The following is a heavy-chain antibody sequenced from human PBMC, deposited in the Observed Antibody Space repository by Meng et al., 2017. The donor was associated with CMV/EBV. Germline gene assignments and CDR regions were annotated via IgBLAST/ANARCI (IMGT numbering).Heavy chain of an antibody. V-gene: IGHV4-34*01. D-gene: IGHD2-2*01. CDR3: ARATTIVVVLAATVGWFDP. Sequence: GSLRLSCAVYGGSFSGYYWSWIRQPPGKGLEWIGEINHSGSTNYNPSLKSRVTISVDTSKNQFSLKLSSVTAADTAVYYCARATTIVVVLAATVGWFDPWGQGTLVTVSS. CDR1: GGSFSGYY. J-gene: IGHJ5*02. CDR2: INHSGST.